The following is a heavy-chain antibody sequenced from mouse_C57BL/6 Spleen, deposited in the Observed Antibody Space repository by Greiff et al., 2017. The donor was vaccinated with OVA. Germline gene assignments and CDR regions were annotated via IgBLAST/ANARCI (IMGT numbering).Heavy chain of an antibody. CDR3: ARSHYYGSSYKDWNFDY. V-gene: IGHV14-2*01. J-gene: IGHJ2*01. CDR1: GFNIKDYY. Sequence: EVQVVESGAELVKPGASVKLSCTASGFNIKDYYMHWVKQRTEQGLEWIGRIDPEDGETKYAPKFQGKATITADTSSNTAYLQLSSLTSEDTAVYYCARSHYYGSSYKDWNFDYWGQGTTLTVSS. D-gene: IGHD1-1*01. CDR2: IDPEDGET.